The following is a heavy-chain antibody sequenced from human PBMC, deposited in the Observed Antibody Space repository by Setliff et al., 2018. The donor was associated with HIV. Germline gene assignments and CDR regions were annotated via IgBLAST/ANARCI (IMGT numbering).Heavy chain of an antibody. D-gene: IGHD3-10*01. CDR1: RFDFNNYW. V-gene: IGHV3-7*01. J-gene: IGHJ6*02. CDR3: ARKLRPGHGVDV. CDR2: IGQDGGEK. Sequence: GGSLRLSCAASRFDFNNYWMCWVRQAPGKGLEWVANIGQDGGEKNYVDSVKGRFTISRDNAKNSMDLQMNSLRAEDTAIYYCARKLRPGHGVDVWGQGTTVTVSS.